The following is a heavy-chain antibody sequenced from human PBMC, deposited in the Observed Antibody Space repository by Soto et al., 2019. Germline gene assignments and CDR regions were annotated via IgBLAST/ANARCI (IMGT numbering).Heavy chain of an antibody. V-gene: IGHV1-69*02. CDR3: ATRYGSGSAHFDS. Sequence: QVQLVQSGAEVTKPGSSVTVSCTASGDTFSRFTLSWVRQAPGQGLEWMGRIIPMLGMSNSALKFQGRVTITADKSTNKVYMHLNSLRSDDTAVYYCATRYGSGSAHFDSWGQGTLVTVSS. CDR2: IIPMLGMS. CDR1: GDTFSRFT. D-gene: IGHD3-10*01. J-gene: IGHJ4*02.